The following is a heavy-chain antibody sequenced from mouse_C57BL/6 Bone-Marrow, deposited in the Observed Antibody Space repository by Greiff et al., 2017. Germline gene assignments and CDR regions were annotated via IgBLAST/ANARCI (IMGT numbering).Heavy chain of an antibody. V-gene: IGHV1-7*01. CDR1: GYTFTSYW. J-gene: IGHJ4*01. CDR3: ARIQGYAMDY. Sequence: QVQLQQSGAELAKPGASVKLSCKASGYTFTSYWMHWVKQRPGQGLEWIGYINPSSGYTKYNQKFKDKATLTAEKSSSTAYMQLSSLTYEDSAVXYCARIQGYAMDYWGQGTSVTVSS. CDR2: INPSSGYT.